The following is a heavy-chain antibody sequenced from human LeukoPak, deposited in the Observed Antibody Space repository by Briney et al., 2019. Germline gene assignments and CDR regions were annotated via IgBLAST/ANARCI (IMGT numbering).Heavy chain of an antibody. J-gene: IGHJ4*02. D-gene: IGHD3-10*01. CDR1: GFTVSSNY. CDR3: ARVLWFGELLFDY. V-gene: IGHV3-53*01. Sequence: PGGSLRLSCAASGFTVSSNYMSWVRQAPGKGLEWVSVIYSGGSTYYADSVKGRFTISRDNSKNTLYLQMNSLRAEDTAVYYCARVLWFGELLFDYWGQGTLVTVSS. CDR2: IYSGGST.